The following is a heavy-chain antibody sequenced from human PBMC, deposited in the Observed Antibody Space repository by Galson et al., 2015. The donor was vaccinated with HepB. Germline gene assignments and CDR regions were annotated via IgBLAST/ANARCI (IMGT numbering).Heavy chain of an antibody. V-gene: IGHV5-51*01. Sequence: QSGAEVKKPGESLKISCKGSGYSFTSYWIGWVRQMPGKGLEWMGIIYPGDSDTRYSPSFQGQVTISADKSISTAYLQWSSLKASDTAMYYCARHTFDTIFGVVRTAYYYYYMDVWGKGTTVTVSS. J-gene: IGHJ6*03. CDR3: ARHTFDTIFGVVRTAYYYYYMDV. D-gene: IGHD3-3*01. CDR2: IYPGDSDT. CDR1: GYSFTSYW.